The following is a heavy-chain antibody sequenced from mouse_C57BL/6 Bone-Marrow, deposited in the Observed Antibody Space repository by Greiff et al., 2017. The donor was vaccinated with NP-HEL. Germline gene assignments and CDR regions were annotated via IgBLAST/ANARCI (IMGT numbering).Heavy chain of an antibody. V-gene: IGHV1-50*01. J-gene: IGHJ3*01. CDR1: GYTFTSYW. CDR3: ARYSDAY. Sequence: QVQLQQSGAELVKPGASVKLSCKASGYTFTSYWMQWVKQRPGQGLEWIGEIDPSDSYTNYNQKFKGKATLTVDTSSSTAYMQLSSLTSEDSAVYYCARYSDAYWGQGTLVTVSA. CDR2: IDPSDSYT. D-gene: IGHD2-13*01.